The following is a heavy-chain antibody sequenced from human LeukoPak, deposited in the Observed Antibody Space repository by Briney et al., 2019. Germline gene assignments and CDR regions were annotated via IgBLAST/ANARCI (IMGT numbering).Heavy chain of an antibody. CDR1: GGSISSSSYY. V-gene: IGHV4-39*02. Sequence: PSETLSLTCTVSGGSISSSSYYWGWIRQPPGKGLEWIGSIYYSGSTYYNPPLKSRVTISVDTSKNHFSLKLSSVTAADTAVYYCARTSSSGLVGGYYFDYWGQGTLVTVSS. D-gene: IGHD6-19*01. CDR2: IYYSGST. J-gene: IGHJ4*02. CDR3: ARTSSSGLVGGYYFDY.